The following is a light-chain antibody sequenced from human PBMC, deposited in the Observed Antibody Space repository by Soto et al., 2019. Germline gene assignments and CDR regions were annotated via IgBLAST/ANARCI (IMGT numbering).Light chain of an antibody. CDR1: QGIGNG. CDR2: AAS. Sequence: DIQMTQSPSSLAASVGDRVTITCRASQGIGNGLSWFQQKPGKAPKRLIYAASTLQSGGPSRFSGSGSGTEFTLTISSLQAEDFATYYCLRHNDYPITFGQGTRLEIK. V-gene: IGKV1-17*01. J-gene: IGKJ5*01. CDR3: LRHNDYPIT.